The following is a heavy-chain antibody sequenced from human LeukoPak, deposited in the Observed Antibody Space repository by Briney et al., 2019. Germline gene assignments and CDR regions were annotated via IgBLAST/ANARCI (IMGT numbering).Heavy chain of an antibody. J-gene: IGHJ4*02. CDR2: IYYSGST. CDR3: ARDVGWGDFDY. D-gene: IGHD6-19*01. Sequence: SETLSLTCTVSGDSISSYYWSWIRQPPGKGLEWIGYIYYSGSTNYNPSLKSRVTISVDTSKNQFSLKLSSVTAADTAVYYCARDVGWGDFDYWGQGTLVTVSS. V-gene: IGHV4-59*01. CDR1: GDSISSYY.